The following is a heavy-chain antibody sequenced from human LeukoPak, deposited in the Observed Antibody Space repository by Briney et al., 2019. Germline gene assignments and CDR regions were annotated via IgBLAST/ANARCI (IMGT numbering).Heavy chain of an antibody. V-gene: IGHV3-30*02. J-gene: IGHJ4*02. D-gene: IGHD4-17*01. CDR3: ASLYYGDYDY. CDR2: IRYYGSNK. CDR1: GFTFSSYG. Sequence: GGSLRLSCAASGFTFSSYGMHWVRQAPGKGLECVAFIRYYGSNKYYADSVKGRFTISRDNSKNTLYLQMNSLRAEDTAVYYCASLYYGDYDYWGQGTLVTVSS.